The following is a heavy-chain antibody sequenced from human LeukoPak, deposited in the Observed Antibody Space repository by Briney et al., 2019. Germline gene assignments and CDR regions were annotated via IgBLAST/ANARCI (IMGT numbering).Heavy chain of an antibody. V-gene: IGHV3-73*01. CDR2: IRSKADSYAT. CDR1: GLTFTGSA. CDR3: AKDAVTTLPYFDY. J-gene: IGHJ4*02. D-gene: IGHD4-17*01. Sequence: PGGSLRLSCAASGLTFTGSAMHWVRQASGKGLEWVGHIRSKADSYATTYGASVKGRFTISRDDSNNTAYLQMNSLKSEDTAVYYCAKDAVTTLPYFDYWGQGTLVTVSS.